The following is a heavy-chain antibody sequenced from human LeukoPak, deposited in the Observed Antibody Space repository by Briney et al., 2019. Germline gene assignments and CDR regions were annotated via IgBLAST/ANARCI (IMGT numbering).Heavy chain of an antibody. CDR3: ARNFDY. CDR2: ISYDGSNK. Sequence: GGSLRLSCAASGFTFSSYGMHWVRQAPGKGLEWVAVISYDGSNKYYADSVKGRFTISRDNSKNTLYLRMNSLRAEDTAVYYCARNFDYWGQGTLVTVSS. CDR1: GFTFSSYG. V-gene: IGHV3-30*03. J-gene: IGHJ4*02.